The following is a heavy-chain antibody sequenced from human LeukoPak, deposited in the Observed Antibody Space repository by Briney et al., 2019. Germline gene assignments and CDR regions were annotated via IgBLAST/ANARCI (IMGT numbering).Heavy chain of an antibody. J-gene: IGHJ4*02. CDR2: INDSGRT. Sequence: SETLSLTCAVYGGSFSDYNWSWLRQSSEKGLEWIGEINDSGRTHYNPSLKSRVTISVDTAKYQFSLSLSSLTAADTAVYYCARGLDLEGLDYWGQGTLVTVSS. CDR1: GGSFSDYN. D-gene: IGHD1-1*01. CDR3: ARGLDLEGLDY. V-gene: IGHV4-34*01.